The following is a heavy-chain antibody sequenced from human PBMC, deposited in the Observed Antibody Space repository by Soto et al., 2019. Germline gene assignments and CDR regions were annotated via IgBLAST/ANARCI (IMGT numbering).Heavy chain of an antibody. V-gene: IGHV5-51*01. Sequence: GESLKISCKGSGYSFTNYWIGWVRQMPGKGLEWMAIIYPGDSDTRYSPSFQGQVTISADKSISTAYLQWSSLKASDTAMYYCAREDIYCSGGSCYSNAFDIWGQGTMVTGSS. J-gene: IGHJ3*02. D-gene: IGHD2-15*01. CDR2: IYPGDSDT. CDR3: AREDIYCSGGSCYSNAFDI. CDR1: GYSFTNYW.